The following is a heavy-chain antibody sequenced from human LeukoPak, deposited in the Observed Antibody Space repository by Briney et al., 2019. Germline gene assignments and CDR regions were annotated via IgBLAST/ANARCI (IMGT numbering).Heavy chain of an antibody. J-gene: IGHJ4*02. CDR3: ATAEGRYYDILTGYYTPFDY. CDR2: INANSGGT. D-gene: IGHD3-9*01. Sequence: ASVKVSCKASGYTFTGYYLHWVRQAPGQGLEWMGRINANSGGTDYAQKFQGRVTMTRDTSISTAYMELSSLRSEDTAVYYCATAEGRYYDILTGYYTPFDYWGQGTLVTVSS. V-gene: IGHV1-2*02. CDR1: GYTFTGYY.